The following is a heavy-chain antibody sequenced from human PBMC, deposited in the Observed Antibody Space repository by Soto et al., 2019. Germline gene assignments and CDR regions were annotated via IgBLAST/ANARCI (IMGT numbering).Heavy chain of an antibody. Sequence: GASVKVSCKASGYTFTSYAMHWVRQAPGQRLEWMGWINAGTGNTKYSQKFQGRVTITRDTSASTAYMELSSLRSEDTAVYYCARVIGGLYYFDYWGQGTLVTVSS. V-gene: IGHV1-3*01. D-gene: IGHD3-16*01. CDR2: INAGTGNT. CDR3: ARVIGGLYYFDY. J-gene: IGHJ4*02. CDR1: GYTFTSYA.